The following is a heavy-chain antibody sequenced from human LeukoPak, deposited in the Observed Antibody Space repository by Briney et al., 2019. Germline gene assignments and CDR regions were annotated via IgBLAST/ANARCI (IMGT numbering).Heavy chain of an antibody. CDR2: INHSGST. V-gene: IGHV4-34*01. CDR1: GGSFSGYY. J-gene: IGHJ6*03. CDR3: ARVHAVAGTILYYYYYMDV. Sequence: SETLSLTCAVYGGSFSGYYWSWIRQPPGKGLEWIGEINHSGSTNYNPSLKSRVTISVDTSKNQFSLKLSSVTAADTAVYYCARVHAVAGTILYYYYYMDVWGKGTTVTVSS. D-gene: IGHD6-19*01.